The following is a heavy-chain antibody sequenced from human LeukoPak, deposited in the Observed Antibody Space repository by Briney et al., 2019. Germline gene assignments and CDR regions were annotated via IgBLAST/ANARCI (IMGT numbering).Heavy chain of an antibody. D-gene: IGHD3-22*01. V-gene: IGHV3-11*01. CDR2: ISSSGSTI. Sequence: IPGGSLRLSCAASGFTFSDYYMSWIRQAPGKGLEWVSYISSSGSTIYYADSVKGRFTISRDNAKNSLYLQMNSLRAEDTAVYYCARDRDYYDSSGYYSNWGQGTLVTVSS. CDR3: ARDRDYYDSSGYYSN. CDR1: GFTFSDYY. J-gene: IGHJ4*02.